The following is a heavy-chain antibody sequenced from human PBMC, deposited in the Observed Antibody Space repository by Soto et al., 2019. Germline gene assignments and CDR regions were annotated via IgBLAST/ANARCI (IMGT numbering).Heavy chain of an antibody. J-gene: IGHJ4*02. Sequence: SETLSLTCTVSGGSISSYYWSWIRQPPGKGLEWIGYIYYSGSTNYNPSLKSRVTISVDTSKNQFSLKLSSVTAADTAVYYCARAPLYSSSSPPDYWGQGTLVTVSS. D-gene: IGHD6-6*01. CDR2: IYYSGST. V-gene: IGHV4-59*01. CDR1: GGSISSYY. CDR3: ARAPLYSSSSPPDY.